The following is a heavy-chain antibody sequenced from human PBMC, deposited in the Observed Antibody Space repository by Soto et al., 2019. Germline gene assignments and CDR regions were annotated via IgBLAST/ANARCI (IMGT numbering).Heavy chain of an antibody. CDR1: GFTVSSNY. Sequence: PGGSLRLSCAASGFTVSSNYMSWVRQAPGKGLEWVSVIYSGGSTYYADSVKGRFTISRDNSKSTLYLQMNSLGAEDTAVYYCARPYYDSSGYDYWGQGTLVTVSS. J-gene: IGHJ4*02. CDR3: ARPYYDSSGYDY. CDR2: IYSGGST. V-gene: IGHV3-66*04. D-gene: IGHD3-22*01.